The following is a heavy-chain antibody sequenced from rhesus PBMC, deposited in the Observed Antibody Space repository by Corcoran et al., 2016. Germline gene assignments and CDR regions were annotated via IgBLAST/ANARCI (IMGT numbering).Heavy chain of an antibody. CDR3: ARHGEPMFDY. J-gene: IGHJ4*01. Sequence: QVQLQESGPGLVEPSETLSPTCTVPGASRRRNGWRRDRQPPGKGLEWIGEIKANSGSTNYNPSLKSRLTISKDASKNQVSLRLSFVTAADTAIYYCARHGEPMFDYWGQGVLVTVSS. D-gene: IGHD1-44*01. CDR2: IKANSGST. V-gene: IGHV4-80*01. CDR1: GASRRRNG.